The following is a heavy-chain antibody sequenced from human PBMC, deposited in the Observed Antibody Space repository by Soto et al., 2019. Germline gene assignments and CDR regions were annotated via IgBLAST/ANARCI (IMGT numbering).Heavy chain of an antibody. CDR2: IIPIFGTA. V-gene: IGHV1-69*13. Sequence: ASVKVSCKASGGTFSSYAISWVRQAPGQGLEWMGGIIPIFGTANYAQKFQGRVTITADESTSTAYMELSSLRSEDTAVYYCASCYYGSGSYGLNYYYYGMDVWGQGTTVTAP. J-gene: IGHJ6*02. CDR1: GGTFSSYA. D-gene: IGHD3-10*01. CDR3: ASCYYGSGSYGLNYYYYGMDV.